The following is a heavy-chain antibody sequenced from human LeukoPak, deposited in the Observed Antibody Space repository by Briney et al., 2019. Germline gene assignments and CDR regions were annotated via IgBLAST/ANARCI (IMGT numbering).Heavy chain of an antibody. D-gene: IGHD6-19*01. Sequence: GGSLRLSCAASGFTFDDYGMSWVRQAPGKGLEWVSGINWNGGSTGYADSVKGRFTISRDNAKNSLYLQMNSLRAEDTALYYCERVAVAGTFFYFDYWAQGTLVTVSS. V-gene: IGHV3-20*04. J-gene: IGHJ4*02. CDR3: ERVAVAGTFFYFDY. CDR2: INWNGGST. CDR1: GFTFDDYG.